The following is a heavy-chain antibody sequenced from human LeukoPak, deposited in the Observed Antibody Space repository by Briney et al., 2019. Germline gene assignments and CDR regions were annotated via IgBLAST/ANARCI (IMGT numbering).Heavy chain of an antibody. J-gene: IGHJ5*02. D-gene: IGHD2-2*01. CDR3: ARDATIRQVVPAALSWFDP. Sequence: PGASVKVSCKASGYTFTNYAMNWVRQAPGQGLEWMGWINTNTGNPTYAQGFTRRFVFSLDTSVSTAYLQISSLKAEDTAVYYCARDATIRQVVPAALSWFDPWGQGTLVTVSS. V-gene: IGHV7-4-1*02. CDR1: GYTFTNYA. CDR2: INTNTGNP.